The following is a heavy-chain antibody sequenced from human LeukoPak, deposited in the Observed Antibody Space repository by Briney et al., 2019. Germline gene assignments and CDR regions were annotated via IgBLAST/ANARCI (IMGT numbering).Heavy chain of an antibody. CDR2: ISDLGDTI. CDR1: GFTFSDYY. J-gene: IGHJ4*02. CDR3: TRLKAGN. Sequence: PGGSLRLSCTASGFTFSDYYMSWVRQAPGKGLEWVSYISDLGDTIYYADSVKGRFTVSRDNVKKSVSLQMNSLRAEDTAVYYCTRLKAGNWGPGTLVTVSS. V-gene: IGHV3-11*01.